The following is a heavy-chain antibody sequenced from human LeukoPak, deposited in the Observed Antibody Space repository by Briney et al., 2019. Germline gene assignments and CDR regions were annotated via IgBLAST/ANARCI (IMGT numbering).Heavy chain of an antibody. V-gene: IGHV3-48*04. J-gene: IGHJ5*02. Sequence: GGSLRLSCAASGFIFSSYAMSWVRQAPGKGLEWVSYISSGGNTIYYADSVKGRFTISRDNAKNSLYLQMNSLRAEDTAVYYCARTGSGSWGHPWGQGTLVTVSS. CDR2: ISSGGNTI. D-gene: IGHD3-10*01. CDR1: GFIFSSYA. CDR3: ARTGSGSWGHP.